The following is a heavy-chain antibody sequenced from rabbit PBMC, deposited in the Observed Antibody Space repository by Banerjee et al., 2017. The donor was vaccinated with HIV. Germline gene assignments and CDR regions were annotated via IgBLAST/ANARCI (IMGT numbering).Heavy chain of an antibody. V-gene: IGHV1S40*01. CDR3: ARDGGYKFDATRYFTL. Sequence: QSLEESGGDLVQPEGSLTLTCTASGFSFSSNYYMCWVRQAPGKGLEWIGCIYTSSGSTVYASWAKGRFSISKTSSTTVTLQMTSLTAADTATYFCARDGGYKFDATRYFTLWGPGSLVTV. D-gene: IGHD3-1*01. CDR1: GFSFSSNYY. CDR2: IYTSSGST. J-gene: IGHJ4*01.